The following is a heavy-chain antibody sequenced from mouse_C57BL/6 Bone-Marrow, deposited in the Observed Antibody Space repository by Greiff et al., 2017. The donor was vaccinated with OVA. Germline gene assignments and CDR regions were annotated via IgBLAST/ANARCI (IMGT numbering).Heavy chain of an antibody. J-gene: IGHJ3*01. Sequence: EVNVVESGEGLVKPGGSLKLSCAASGFTFSSYAMSWVRQTPEKRLEWVAYISSGGDYIYYADTVKGRFTISRDNARNTLYLQMSSLKSEDTAMYYCTRVDGYYSFAYWGQGTLVTVSA. CDR3: TRVDGYYSFAY. V-gene: IGHV5-9-1*02. CDR2: ISSGGDYI. D-gene: IGHD2-3*01. CDR1: GFTFSSYA.